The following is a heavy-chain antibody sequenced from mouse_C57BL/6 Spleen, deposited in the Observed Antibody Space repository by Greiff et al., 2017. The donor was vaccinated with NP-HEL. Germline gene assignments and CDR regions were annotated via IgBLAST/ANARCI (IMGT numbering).Heavy chain of an antibody. J-gene: IGHJ3*01. CDR1: GFTFSSSA. V-gene: IGHV5-9-1*02. CDR2: ISSGGDYI. Sequence: EVPVVESGEGLVKPGGSLKLTCAVSGFTFSSSAMSLVRLTPQTRLEWVAYISSGGDYIYYADPVMGRFTISRNNARNTLYLQMSSLKSEDRAMYYCTRGRGLAWFAYWGQGTLVTVSA. CDR3: TRGRGLAWFAY. D-gene: IGHD3-3*01.